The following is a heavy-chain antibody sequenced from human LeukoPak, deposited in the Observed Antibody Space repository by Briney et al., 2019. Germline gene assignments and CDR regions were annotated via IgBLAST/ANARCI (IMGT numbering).Heavy chain of an antibody. D-gene: IGHD3-3*01. CDR2: FSTSGSYI. CDR3: ARGNYDFAYDP. Sequence: PGGSLRLSCAASGLIVSDFDMSWVRQAPGKGLEWVSYFSTSGSYIHYADSVKGRFTISRDAAKNSLYLQLGSLTVEDTAVYFCARGNYDFAYDPWGQGTLVTVSS. J-gene: IGHJ5*02. V-gene: IGHV3-21*01. CDR1: GLIVSDFD.